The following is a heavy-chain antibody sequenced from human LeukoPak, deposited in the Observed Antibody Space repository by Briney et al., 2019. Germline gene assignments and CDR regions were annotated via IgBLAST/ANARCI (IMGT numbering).Heavy chain of an antibody. Sequence: GASVKVFCKASGYTFTGYYMHWVRQAPGQGLEWMGWINPNSGGTNYAQKFQGRVTMTRDTSISTAYMELSRLRSDDTAVYYCARESILIGNSFFDYWGQGTLVTVSS. CDR3: ARESILIGNSFFDY. CDR2: INPNSGGT. V-gene: IGHV1-2*02. D-gene: IGHD4-23*01. CDR1: GYTFTGYY. J-gene: IGHJ4*02.